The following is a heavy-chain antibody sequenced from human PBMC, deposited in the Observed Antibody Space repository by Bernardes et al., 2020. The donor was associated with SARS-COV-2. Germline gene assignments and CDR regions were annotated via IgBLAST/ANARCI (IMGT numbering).Heavy chain of an antibody. CDR1: GFSFDDYA. CDR2: LSWNSGSI. J-gene: IGHJ6*02. CDR3: AKDWSRDYYGSGGYTRSMDG. D-gene: IGHD3-10*01. V-gene: IGHV3-9*01. Sequence: GGSLRLSCAASGFSFDDYAIHWVRQAPGKGLEWVSGLSWNSGSIGYADSVKGRFTISRDNAKNSLYLQMHSLRAEDTALYYCAKDWSRDYYGSGGYTRSMDGWSQGTTVTVSS.